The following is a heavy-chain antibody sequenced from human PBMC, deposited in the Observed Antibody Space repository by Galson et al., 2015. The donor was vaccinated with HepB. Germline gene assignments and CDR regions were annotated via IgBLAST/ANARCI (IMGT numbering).Heavy chain of an antibody. CDR1: GYSFTTYW. D-gene: IGHD3-10*01. J-gene: IGHJ1*01. CDR3: ARHRGIGELVWEH. V-gene: IGHV5-10-1*01. Sequence: QSGAEVKKPGESLKISCKGSGYSFTTYWISWVRQMPGKGLEWMGRIDPNDSYAYYSPSFQGHVSISVDKAITTVYLQWSSLKASDTAMYYCARHRGIGELVWEHWGQGTLVTVSS. CDR2: IDPNDSYA.